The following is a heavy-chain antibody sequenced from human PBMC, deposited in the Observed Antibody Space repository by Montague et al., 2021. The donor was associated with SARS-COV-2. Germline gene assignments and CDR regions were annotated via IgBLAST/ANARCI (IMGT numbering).Heavy chain of an antibody. Sequence: TLSLTCTVSGGSISSGGYYWSWIRQHPGKGLEWIGYIYHTGSTHYNPSLKSRVTISKETSKNHFSLNLSSVTGADSAVYYCARDSGYYDSSGYSYDAFDIWGQGTKVTVSS. CDR3: ARDSGYYDSSGYSYDAFDI. J-gene: IGHJ3*02. D-gene: IGHD3-22*01. CDR1: GGSISSGGYY. CDR2: IYHTGST. V-gene: IGHV4-31*03.